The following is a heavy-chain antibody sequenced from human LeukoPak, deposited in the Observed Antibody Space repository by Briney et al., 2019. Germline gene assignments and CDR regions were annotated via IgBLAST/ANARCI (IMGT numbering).Heavy chain of an antibody. CDR3: ARGPNWTDYKRDLDY. Sequence: ASVTVSFMSSGYIFTDFYLHWVRQAPGQGIEWLGWVNPANGRINYAQKFEGRGNMSRDASINTAYMELRMLRSDGAAGDSCARGPNWTDYKRDLDYWGQGTLVSVSS. CDR2: VNPANGRI. V-gene: IGHV1-2*02. J-gene: IGHJ4*02. CDR1: GYIFTDFY. D-gene: IGHD3/OR15-3a*01.